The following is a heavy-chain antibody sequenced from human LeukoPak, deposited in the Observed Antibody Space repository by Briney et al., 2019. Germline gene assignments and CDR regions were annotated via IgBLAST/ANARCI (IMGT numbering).Heavy chain of an antibody. CDR2: KHHSGST. Sequence: SETLSLTCTVSGGSISSSSYYWGWIRQPPGKGLEWIGSKHHSGSTYYNPSLKSRVTISVDTSKNQFSLKLTSVTAADTAVYYCARASVTYYYYYYMDVWGKGTTATVSS. CDR1: GGSISSSSYY. CDR3: ARASVTYYYYYYMDV. D-gene: IGHD4-11*01. V-gene: IGHV4-39*07. J-gene: IGHJ6*03.